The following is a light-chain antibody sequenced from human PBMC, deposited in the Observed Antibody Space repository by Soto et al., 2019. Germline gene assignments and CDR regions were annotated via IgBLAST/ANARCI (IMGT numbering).Light chain of an antibody. CDR2: GAS. CDR1: QDIGNW. CDR3: QQANSVPPT. Sequence: DIQMTKSPSSVSASGGDRVTITCLASQDIGNWLLWYQQKPGKAPKLLIFGASSLQSGVPSRFRGNRSGTDFTLSVSSLQPEDSATYFCQQANSVPPTFGQGTKVEI. J-gene: IGKJ1*01. V-gene: IGKV1-12*01.